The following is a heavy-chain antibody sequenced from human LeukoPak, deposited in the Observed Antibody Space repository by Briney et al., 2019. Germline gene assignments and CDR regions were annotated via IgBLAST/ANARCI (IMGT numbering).Heavy chain of an antibody. Sequence: SETLSLTCTVSGDSISSGGYYWSWIRQHPGKGLEWFGYIYYSGTTYYNPSLRSRVTISVDTSENQFSLKLSSVTAADTAVYYCARTNAVGSTSEYFQYWGQGTLVSVSS. V-gene: IGHV4-31*03. D-gene: IGHD1-26*01. CDR2: IYYSGTT. CDR1: GDSISSGGYY. J-gene: IGHJ1*01. CDR3: ARTNAVGSTSEYFQY.